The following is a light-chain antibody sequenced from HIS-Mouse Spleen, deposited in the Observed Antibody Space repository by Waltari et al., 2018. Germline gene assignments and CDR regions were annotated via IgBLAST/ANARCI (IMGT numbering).Light chain of an antibody. CDR3: YSTDSSGNHRV. CDR1: PFPKKN. CDR2: DDS. V-gene: IGLV3-10*01. Sequence: SYELTQPPSVSVSPGQTARIPFPCAPFPKKNAYWYHQKSGQAPVLVIYDDSKRPSGIPERFSGSSSGTMATLTISGAQVEDEADYYCYSTDSSGNHRVFGGGTKLTVL. J-gene: IGLJ2*01.